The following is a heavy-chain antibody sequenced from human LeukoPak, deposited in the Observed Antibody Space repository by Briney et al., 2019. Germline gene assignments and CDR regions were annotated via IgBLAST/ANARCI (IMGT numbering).Heavy chain of an antibody. J-gene: IGHJ4*02. CDR1: GGSFSGYY. D-gene: IGHD6-19*01. Sequence: SETLSLTCAVYGGSFSGYYWSWIRQPPGKGLEWIGEINHSGSTNYNPSLKSRVTISVDTSKNQFSLKLSSVTAADTAVYYCARGIGFSSGWTSDDYWGQGTLVTVSS. V-gene: IGHV4-34*01. CDR3: ARGIGFSSGWTSDDY. CDR2: INHSGST.